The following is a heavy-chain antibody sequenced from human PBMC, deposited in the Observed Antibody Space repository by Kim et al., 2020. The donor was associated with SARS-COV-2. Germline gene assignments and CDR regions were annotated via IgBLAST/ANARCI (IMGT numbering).Heavy chain of an antibody. CDR1: GYTFSNYA. Sequence: SVKVSCKASGYTFSNYAINWVRQAPGQGLEWMGVIIPSFGAANYAQKFQGRVTLTADESTSTAYMELSSLRSEDTAVYYCARDPRVAVAGTTFAYWGQGTLGTVSS. J-gene: IGHJ4*02. V-gene: IGHV1-69*13. D-gene: IGHD6-19*01. CDR2: IIPSFGAA. CDR3: ARDPRVAVAGTTFAY.